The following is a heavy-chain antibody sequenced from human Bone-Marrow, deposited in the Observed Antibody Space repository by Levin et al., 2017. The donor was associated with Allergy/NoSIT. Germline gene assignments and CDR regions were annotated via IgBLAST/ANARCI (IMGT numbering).Heavy chain of an antibody. D-gene: IGHD2-21*02. CDR1: GFTFSSYD. J-gene: IGHJ4*02. V-gene: IGHV3-13*01. Sequence: GGSLRLSCAASGFTFSSYDMHWVRQATGKGLEWVSAIGTAGDTYYPGSVKGRFTISRENAKNSLYLQMNSLRAGDTAVYYCARGFGGGDCLGFGYWGQGTLVTVSS. CDR2: IGTAGDT. CDR3: ARGFGGGDCLGFGY.